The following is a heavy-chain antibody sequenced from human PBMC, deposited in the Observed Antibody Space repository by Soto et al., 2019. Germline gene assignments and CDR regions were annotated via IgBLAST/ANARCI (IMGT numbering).Heavy chain of an antibody. D-gene: IGHD6-13*01. CDR3: ARDRGSPFYYYGMDV. Sequence: GGSLRLSCAASGFTVSSNYMSWVRQAPGKGLEWVSVIYSGGSTYYADSVKGRFTISRDNSKNTLYLQMNSLRAEDTAVYYCARDRGSPFYYYGMDVWGQGTTVNVSS. V-gene: IGHV3-53*01. CDR2: IYSGGST. CDR1: GFTVSSNY. J-gene: IGHJ6*02.